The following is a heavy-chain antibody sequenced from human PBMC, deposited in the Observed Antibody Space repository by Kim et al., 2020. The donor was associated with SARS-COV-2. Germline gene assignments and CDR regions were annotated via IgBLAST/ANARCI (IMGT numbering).Heavy chain of an antibody. Sequence: GGSLRLSCAASGFSFNDYGMHWVRQPPGKGLAWVARISYDESKKDYTDSVKGRFTISRDTSQNTLYLQMNRLRAEDTALYYCATDPGRGHLYNWFDPWG. CDR1: GFSFNDYG. J-gene: IGHJ5*02. D-gene: IGHD3-10*01. CDR2: ISYDESKK. V-gene: IGHV3-30*03. CDR3: ATDPGRGHLYNWFDP.